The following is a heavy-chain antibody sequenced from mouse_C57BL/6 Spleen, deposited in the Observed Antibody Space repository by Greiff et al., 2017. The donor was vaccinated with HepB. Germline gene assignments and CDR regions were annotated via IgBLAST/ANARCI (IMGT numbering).Heavy chain of an antibody. CDR2: IDPSDSYT. V-gene: IGHV1-50*01. Sequence: QVQLQQPGAELVKPGASVKLSCKASGYTFTSYWMQWVKQRPGQGLEWIGEIDPSDSYTNYNQKFKGKATLTVDTTSSTAYMQLSSLTSEDSAVYYCARRVLWLADYAMDYWARGTSVTVSS. D-gene: IGHD2-2*01. CDR1: GYTFTSYW. J-gene: IGHJ4*01. CDR3: ARRVLWLADYAMDY.